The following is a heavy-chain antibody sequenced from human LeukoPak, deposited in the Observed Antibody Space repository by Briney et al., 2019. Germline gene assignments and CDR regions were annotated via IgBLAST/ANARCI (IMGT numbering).Heavy chain of an antibody. CDR2: ISGSGGST. CDR3: AKDEDWNYVEGAFDI. CDR1: GFTFSSYA. Sequence: GGSLRLSCAASGFTFSSYAMSWVRQAPGKGLEWVSAISGSGGSTYYADSVKGRFTISRDNSKNTLYPQMNSLRAEDTAVYYCAKDEDWNYVEGAFDIWGQGTMVTVSS. D-gene: IGHD1-7*01. V-gene: IGHV3-23*01. J-gene: IGHJ3*02.